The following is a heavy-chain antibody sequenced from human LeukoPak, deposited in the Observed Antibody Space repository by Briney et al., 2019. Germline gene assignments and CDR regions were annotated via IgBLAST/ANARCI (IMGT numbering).Heavy chain of an antibody. J-gene: IGHJ3*01. CDR3: AADGEYAFQV. CDR1: GLSFHNTW. CDR2: IISDGITT. D-gene: IGHD2/OR15-2a*01. V-gene: IGHV3-74*01. Sequence: GGSLRLSCAASGLSFHNTWMHWIRQAPGKGLVWVSRIISDGITTTYADSVKGRFTISRDNAKNTMYLQMNSLRAEDTAVYYSAADGEYAFQVWGQGTMVTVSS.